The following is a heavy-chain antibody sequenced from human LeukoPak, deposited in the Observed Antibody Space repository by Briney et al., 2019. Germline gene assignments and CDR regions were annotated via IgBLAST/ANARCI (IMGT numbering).Heavy chain of an antibody. CDR3: AREVGLYYYDSSGPTSGAFDI. CDR1: GGSFSGHY. J-gene: IGHJ3*02. CDR2: IHHTVST. D-gene: IGHD3-22*01. V-gene: IGHV4-34*01. Sequence: PQTLSLTCAVHGGSFSGHYCIWIRQPPGKGLEWIGEIHHTVSTNYNPSLKSRVTISVDTSKNQFSLKLTSVTAADTAVYYCAREVGLYYYDSSGPTSGAFDIWGQGTMVTVSS.